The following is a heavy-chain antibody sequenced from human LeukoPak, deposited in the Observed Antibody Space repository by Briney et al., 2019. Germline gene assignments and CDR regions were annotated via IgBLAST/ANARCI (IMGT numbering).Heavy chain of an antibody. J-gene: IGHJ4*02. Sequence: GGSLRLSCAASGFTFSDYAMSWVRQAPGKGLEWVSSISGSGGTTYYADSVRGRFTISRANSKNTLYLQMNNLRAEDTAVYYCAKTYCSTTSCYISASFFFDYWGQGTLVTVSS. CDR2: ISGSGGTT. D-gene: IGHD2-2*02. V-gene: IGHV3-23*01. CDR3: AKTYCSTTSCYISASFFFDY. CDR1: GFTFSDYA.